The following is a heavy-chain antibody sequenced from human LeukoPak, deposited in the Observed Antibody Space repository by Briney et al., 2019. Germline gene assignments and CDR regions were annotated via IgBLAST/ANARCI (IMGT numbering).Heavy chain of an antibody. J-gene: IGHJ4*02. D-gene: IGHD6-25*01. CDR1: RGSISNYY. CDR2: VYYSGST. V-gene: IGHV4-59*01. Sequence: SETLSLTCAVSRGSISNYYWTWVRQPPGKGLEWIGCVYYSGSTNYTPSLKSRVTISIDTSKKQFSLKLNSVTAADTAVYYCARDSGVAAAIDSWGQGTLVTVSS. CDR3: ARDSGVAAAIDS.